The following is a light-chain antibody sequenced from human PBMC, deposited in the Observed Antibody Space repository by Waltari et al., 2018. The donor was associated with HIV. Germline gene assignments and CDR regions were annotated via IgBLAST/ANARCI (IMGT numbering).Light chain of an antibody. V-gene: IGKV3-15*01. CDR1: QSVSSN. CDR2: GAS. J-gene: IGKJ4*01. Sequence: EIVMTQSPATLSVSPGERDTLSCRASQSVSSNFAWYQQKPGQAPRRLIYGASTRATCIPARFSGSGSGTEFTFTISSLQSEDFAIYYCQQYNNWPPLTFGGGTKVEIK. CDR3: QQYNNWPPLT.